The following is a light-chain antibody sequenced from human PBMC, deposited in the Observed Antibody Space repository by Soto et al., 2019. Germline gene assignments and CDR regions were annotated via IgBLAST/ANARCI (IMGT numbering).Light chain of an antibody. CDR3: QQYNNWPFT. J-gene: IGKJ3*01. CDR1: QSVGIY. V-gene: IGKV3-15*01. CDR2: GAS. Sequence: EIVLTQSPATLSLSPGERATLSCRASQSVGIYLAWYQQKPGQPPRLLIYGASTRATGIPASFIGNGSGTEFTLTASSLQPEDFAVYYCQQYNNWPFTFGPGTKVDIK.